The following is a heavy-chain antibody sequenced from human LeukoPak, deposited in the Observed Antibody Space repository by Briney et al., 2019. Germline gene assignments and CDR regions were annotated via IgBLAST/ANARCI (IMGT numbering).Heavy chain of an antibody. CDR2: IWYDGSNK. V-gene: IGHV3-33*01. Sequence: GGSLRLSCAASGFTFSSYGMHWVRQAPGKGLEWGAVIWYDGSNKYYADSVKGRFTISRDNSKNTVHLQMFSLSAEDTAMYYCARQAPYYHESSGYLDYWGQGTLVTVSS. CDR1: GFTFSSYG. CDR3: ARQAPYYHESSGYLDY. D-gene: IGHD3-22*01. J-gene: IGHJ4*02.